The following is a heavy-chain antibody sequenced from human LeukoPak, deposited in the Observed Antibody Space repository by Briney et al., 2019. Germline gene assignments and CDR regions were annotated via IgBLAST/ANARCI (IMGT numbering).Heavy chain of an antibody. D-gene: IGHD2-21*02. CDR2: INSDGSST. CDR3: ARGGGDHAFDV. J-gene: IGHJ3*01. V-gene: IGHV3-74*01. CDR1: GFTFSPYW. Sequence: GGPLRLSCAASGFTFSPYWMHWVRQGPGKGLVWVSRINSDGSSTIYADSVKGRFTISRDNAKNTLYLQMDSLRAEDTAVYYCARGGGDHAFDVWGQGTMVTVSS.